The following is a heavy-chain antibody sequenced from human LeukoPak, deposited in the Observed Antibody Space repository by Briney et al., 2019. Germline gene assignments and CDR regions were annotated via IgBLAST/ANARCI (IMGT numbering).Heavy chain of an antibody. CDR2: ISGSGGST. J-gene: IGHJ4*03. V-gene: IGHV3-23*01. CDR3: ARDRGYFDY. Sequence: GGSLRLSCAASGFTFSSYAMSWVRQAPGKGLEWVSAISGSGGSTYYADSVKGRFTISRDNSKNSLFLQMNSLRVEDTAVYYCARDRGYFDYWGQGTLVSVSS. CDR1: GFTFSSYA.